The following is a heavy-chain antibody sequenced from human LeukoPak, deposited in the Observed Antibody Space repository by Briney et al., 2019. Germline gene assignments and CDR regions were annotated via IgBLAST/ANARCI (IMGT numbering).Heavy chain of an antibody. J-gene: IGHJ4*02. CDR1: GFTFSDYY. V-gene: IGHV3-11*01. CDR2: ISSSGSTI. CDR3: ARDRAARYQLLSVDHFDY. D-gene: IGHD2-2*01. Sequence: GGSLRLSCAASGFTFSDYYMSWIRQAPGKGLEGVSYISSSGSTIYYADSVKGRFTISRDHAKNSLYLQMNSLRAEDTAVYYCARDRAARYQLLSVDHFDYWGQGTLVTVSS.